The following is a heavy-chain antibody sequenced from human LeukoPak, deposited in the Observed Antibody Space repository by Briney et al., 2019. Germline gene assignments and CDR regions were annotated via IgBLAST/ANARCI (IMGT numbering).Heavy chain of an antibody. CDR2: ISSRSSTI. V-gene: IGHV3-48*01. CDR1: GFTLSSYS. D-gene: IGHD2-2*02. Sequence: GGSLRLSCAASGFTLSSYSMSWVRQAPGKGLEWVSYISSRSSTIYYADSVKGRFTISRDNAKNSLFLQMNSLRAEDTAVYYCARASGGYCSSTSCYIFDYWGQGTLVTVSS. CDR3: ARASGGYCSSTSCYIFDY. J-gene: IGHJ4*02.